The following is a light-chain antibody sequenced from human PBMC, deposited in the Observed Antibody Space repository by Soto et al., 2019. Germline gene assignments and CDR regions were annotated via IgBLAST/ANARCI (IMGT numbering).Light chain of an antibody. V-gene: IGKV1-9*01. CDR2: GAS. CDR3: QQLFRYPWA. J-gene: IGKJ5*01. CDR1: EGIVNY. Sequence: IQLTQSPSSLSSSVGDRVTITCRASEGIVNYLAWYQQQPGKAPRLLIYGASTLQAGVPSRFTGSGSGTDFTLTISSLQPEDFATYHCQQLFRYPWAFGQGTRLEMK.